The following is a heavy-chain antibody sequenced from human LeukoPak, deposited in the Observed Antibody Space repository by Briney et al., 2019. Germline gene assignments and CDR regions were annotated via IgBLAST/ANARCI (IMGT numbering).Heavy chain of an antibody. V-gene: IGHV4-59*01. Sequence: SETLSLTCTVSGGPISSYYWSWIRQPPGKGLEWIGYIYHSGSTNYNPSLKSRVTISVDTSKNQFSLKLSSVTAADTAVYYCARARGRGIAAAVMDVWGKGTTVTVSS. CDR3: ARARGRGIAAAVMDV. CDR2: IYHSGST. J-gene: IGHJ6*03. CDR1: GGPISSYY. D-gene: IGHD6-13*01.